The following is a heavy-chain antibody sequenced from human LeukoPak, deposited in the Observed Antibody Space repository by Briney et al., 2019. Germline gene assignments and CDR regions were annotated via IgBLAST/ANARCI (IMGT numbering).Heavy chain of an antibody. CDR2: IYGGGNI. CDR3: ARGAGYNYPYYFDY. J-gene: IGHJ4*02. V-gene: IGHV3-53*01. CDR1: GFTVSSNY. Sequence: GGSLRLSCAASGFTVSSNYMNWVRQAPGKGLEWVSVIYGGGNIYYADSVKGRFTISRDNSENTLYLQMNSLRAEDTAVYYCARGAGYNYPYYFDYWGQGTLVTVSS. D-gene: IGHD5-24*01.